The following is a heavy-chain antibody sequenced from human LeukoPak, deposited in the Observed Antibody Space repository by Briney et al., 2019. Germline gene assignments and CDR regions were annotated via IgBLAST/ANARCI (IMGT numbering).Heavy chain of an antibody. J-gene: IGHJ6*03. CDR3: ASTTLAARRYYYYYMDV. CDR1: GFTFSDYY. CDR2: ISSSGSTI. D-gene: IGHD6-6*01. V-gene: IGHV3-11*04. Sequence: GGSLRLSCAASGFTFSDYYMSWIRQAPGKGLEWVSYISSSGSTIYYADSVKGRFTISRDNAKNSLYLQMNSLRAEDTAVYYCASTTLAARRYYYYYMDVWGKGTTFTVSS.